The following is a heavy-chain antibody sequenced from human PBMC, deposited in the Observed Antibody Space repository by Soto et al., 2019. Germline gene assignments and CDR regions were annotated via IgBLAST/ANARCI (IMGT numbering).Heavy chain of an antibody. CDR3: ARDRSIAAADPSDY. Sequence: GGSLRLSCVASGFTFNNFAMNCVRQAPWKGLEWVSVISESGGITYYADPVKGRFTASRDNSKNTLYLQMNSLRAEDTAVYYCARDRSIAAADPSDYSAQGSLVTASS. D-gene: IGHD6-13*01. CDR2: ISESGGIT. V-gene: IGHV3-23*01. CDR1: GFTFNNFA. J-gene: IGHJ4*02.